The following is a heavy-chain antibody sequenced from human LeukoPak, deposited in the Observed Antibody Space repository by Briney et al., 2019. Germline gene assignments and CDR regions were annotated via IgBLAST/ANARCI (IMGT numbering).Heavy chain of an antibody. CDR3: AKEYRDVVTASDY. Sequence: PGGSLRLSCSASRFTFSSYGMHWVRQAPGKGLEWVAFIRYDGSNKYYADSVKGRFTISRDNSKNTLYLQMNSLRAEDTAVYYCAKEYRDVVTASDYWGQGTLVTVSS. CDR1: RFTFSSYG. J-gene: IGHJ4*02. V-gene: IGHV3-30*02. CDR2: IRYDGSNK. D-gene: IGHD2-21*02.